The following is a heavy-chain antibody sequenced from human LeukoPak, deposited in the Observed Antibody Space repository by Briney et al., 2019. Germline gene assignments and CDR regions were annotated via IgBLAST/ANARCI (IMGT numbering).Heavy chain of an antibody. J-gene: IGHJ5*02. CDR1: GFAFSSYA. CDR2: ISGSGGST. Sequence: PGGSLRLSCAASGFAFSSYAMTWVRQAPGKGLEWVAGISGSGGSTNHADSVKGRFTISRDNAKNSLYLQMNGLRAEDTAVYYCASNSKIKAVAGIFDPWGQGTLVTVSS. V-gene: IGHV3-23*01. D-gene: IGHD6-19*01. CDR3: ASNSKIKAVAGIFDP.